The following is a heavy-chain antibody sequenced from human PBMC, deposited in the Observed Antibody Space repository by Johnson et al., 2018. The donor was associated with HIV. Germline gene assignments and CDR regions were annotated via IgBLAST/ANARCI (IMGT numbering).Heavy chain of an antibody. D-gene: IGHD1-26*01. V-gene: IGHV3-33*01. CDR1: GFTFSSYG. J-gene: IGHJ3*01. CDR2: IWYDGSNK. Sequence: QVQLLESGGGLVQPGGSLRLSCAASGFTFSSYGMHWVRQAPGKGLEWVAVIWYDGSNKYYADSVKGRFTISRDNSKNTLYLQMNSLRAEDTAVYYCARGGWELPGREAFDFWGQGTMVTVSS. CDR3: ARGGWELPGREAFDF.